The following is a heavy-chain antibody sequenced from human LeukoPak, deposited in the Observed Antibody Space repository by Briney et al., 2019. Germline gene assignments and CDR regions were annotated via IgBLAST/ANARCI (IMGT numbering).Heavy chain of an antibody. CDR2: ISYDGSNK. D-gene: IGHD3-22*01. Sequence: GGSLRLSCAASGFTSSSYAMHWVRQAPGKGLEWVAVISYDGSNKYYADSVKGRFTISRDNSKNTLYLQMNSLRAEDTAVYYCARENSSGYYYGYYFDYWGQGTLVTVSS. CDR3: ARENSSGYYYGYYFDY. J-gene: IGHJ4*02. V-gene: IGHV3-30*04. CDR1: GFTSSSYA.